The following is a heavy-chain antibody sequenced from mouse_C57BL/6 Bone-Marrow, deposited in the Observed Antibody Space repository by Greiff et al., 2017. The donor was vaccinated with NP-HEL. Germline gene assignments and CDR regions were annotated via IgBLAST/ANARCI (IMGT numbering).Heavy chain of an antibody. CDR1: GFNIKDDY. Sequence: EVQLQQSGAELVRPGASVKLSCTASGFNIKDDYMHWVKQRPEQGLEWIGWIDPENGDTEYASKFQGQATITADTSSNTASLQLSSLTSEDTAVYYCTTGHYGVALEVYAMDYWGQGTSVTVSS. D-gene: IGHD1-1*01. J-gene: IGHJ4*01. V-gene: IGHV14-4*01. CDR3: TTGHYGVALEVYAMDY. CDR2: IDPENGDT.